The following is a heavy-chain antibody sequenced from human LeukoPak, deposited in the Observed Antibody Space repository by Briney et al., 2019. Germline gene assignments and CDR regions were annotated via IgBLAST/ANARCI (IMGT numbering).Heavy chain of an antibody. CDR3: AREYGGNRGDAFDI. CDR2: INHSGST. CDR1: GGSFNGYY. D-gene: IGHD4/OR15-4a*01. V-gene: IGHV4-34*01. Sequence: SETLSLTCAVYGGSFNGYYWSWLRQPPGKGLEWIGEINHSGSTNYNPSLKSRVTISVDTSKNQFSLKLSSVTAADTAVYYCAREYGGNRGDAFDIWGQGTMVTVSS. J-gene: IGHJ3*02.